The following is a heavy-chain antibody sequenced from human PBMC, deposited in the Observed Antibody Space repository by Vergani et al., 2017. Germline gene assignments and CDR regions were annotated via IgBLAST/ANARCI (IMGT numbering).Heavy chain of an antibody. Sequence: QVQLVQSGAEVKKPGASVKVSCKASGYTFTSYDINWVRQATGQGREWMGWMNPNSGNTGYAQKFQGRVTMTRNTSISTAYMELSSLRSEYTAVYYCARGPMGTIFGVVINGFDYWGQGTLVTVSS. D-gene: IGHD3-3*01. V-gene: IGHV1-8*01. J-gene: IGHJ4*02. CDR3: ARGPMGTIFGVVINGFDY. CDR1: GYTFTSYD. CDR2: MNPNSGNT.